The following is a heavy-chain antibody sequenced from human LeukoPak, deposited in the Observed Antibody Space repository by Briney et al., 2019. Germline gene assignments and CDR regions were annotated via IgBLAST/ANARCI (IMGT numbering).Heavy chain of an antibody. Sequence: PGASLRLSCAASEFTFSSYAMTWVRQAPGKGLDWVSAISASGGSTYYADAVKGRFTISRDDSKNTLYLQMNSLRAEDTAVYCCAKAKTAGTSRYYYYGMDVWGQGTTVTVSS. CDR3: AKAKTAGTSRYYYYGMDV. V-gene: IGHV3-23*01. CDR1: EFTFSSYA. J-gene: IGHJ6*02. D-gene: IGHD6-13*01. CDR2: ISASGGST.